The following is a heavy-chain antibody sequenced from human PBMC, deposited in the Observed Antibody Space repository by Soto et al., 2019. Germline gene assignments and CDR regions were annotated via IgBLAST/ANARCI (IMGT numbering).Heavy chain of an antibody. CDR1: GVTFSSYG. CDR3: AREGDILTGFPSYYFDY. V-gene: IGHV3-33*01. D-gene: IGHD3-9*01. CDR2: IWYDGSNK. J-gene: IGHJ4*02. Sequence: PXGSLRLSCAASGVTFSSYGMHWVRQAPGKGLEWVAVIWYDGSNKYYADSVKGRFTISRDNSKNTLYLQMNSLRAEDTAVYYCAREGDILTGFPSYYFDYWGQGTLVTVSS.